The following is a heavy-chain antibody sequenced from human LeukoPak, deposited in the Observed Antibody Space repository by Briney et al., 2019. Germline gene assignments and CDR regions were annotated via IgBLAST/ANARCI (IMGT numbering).Heavy chain of an antibody. CDR1: GYTFTNYG. Sequence: ASVKVSCKASGYTFTNYGITWVRQAPGQGLEWMGWISPYKGNTHYAHNLQGRVTMTTDTSTSTAHMELRSLRSDDTAVYYCARDEARYSSGYYPNWFDPWGQGTLVTVSS. V-gene: IGHV1-18*01. CDR2: ISPYKGNT. J-gene: IGHJ5*02. CDR3: ARDEARYSSGYYPNWFDP. D-gene: IGHD3-22*01.